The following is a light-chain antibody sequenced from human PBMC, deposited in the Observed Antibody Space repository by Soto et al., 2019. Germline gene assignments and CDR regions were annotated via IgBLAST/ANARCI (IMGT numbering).Light chain of an antibody. J-gene: IGKJ3*01. CDR2: GAS. CDR3: QQYRSSPPEFT. CDR1: QSVNSNY. Sequence: EIVLTQSPGTLSVSPGERVTLSCRASQSVNSNYLAWYQQRPGQAPRLLIFGASYRATGIPDRFSGSGSGTDFTLTISRLELEDFAVSYCQQYRSSPPEFTFGPGTRVDIK. V-gene: IGKV3-20*01.